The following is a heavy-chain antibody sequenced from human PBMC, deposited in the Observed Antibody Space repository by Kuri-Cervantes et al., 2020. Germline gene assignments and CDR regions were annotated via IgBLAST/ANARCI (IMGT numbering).Heavy chain of an antibody. CDR2: IKEDGSTK. Sequence: GESLKISCAASGFTFDDYAMHWVRQAPGKGLEWVANIKEDGSTKSYVDSVKGRFTISRDNAKNSLSLQMNSLRSDDTAVYYCTRDDGTYWGQGTLVTVSS. V-gene: IGHV3-7*01. CDR3: TRDDGTY. D-gene: IGHD1-26*01. CDR1: GFTFDDYA. J-gene: IGHJ4*02.